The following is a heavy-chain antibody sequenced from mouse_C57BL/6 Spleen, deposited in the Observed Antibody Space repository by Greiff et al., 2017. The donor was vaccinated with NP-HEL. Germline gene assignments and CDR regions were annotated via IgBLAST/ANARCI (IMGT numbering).Heavy chain of an antibody. CDR3: ARDVYAMDY. Sequence: EVKLQESGGGLVKPGGSLKLSCAASGFTFSSYAMSWVRQTPEKRLEWVATISDGGSYTYYPDNVKGRFTISRDNAKNNLYLQMSHLKSEDTAMYYCARDVYAMDYWGQGTSVTVSS. CDR2: ISDGGSYT. J-gene: IGHJ4*01. CDR1: GFTFSSYA. V-gene: IGHV5-4*01.